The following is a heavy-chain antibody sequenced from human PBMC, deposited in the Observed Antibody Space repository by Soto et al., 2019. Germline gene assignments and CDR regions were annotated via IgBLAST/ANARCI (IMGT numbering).Heavy chain of an antibody. J-gene: IGHJ4*02. D-gene: IGHD3-9*01. Sequence: VASVKVSCKASGYIFSSNAMHWVRQAPGQGLEWMGWISAYNGNTNYAQKLQGRVTMTTDTSTSTAYMELRSLRSDDTAVYYCARRGRYFDWLATPTNDYWGQGTLVTVSS. V-gene: IGHV1-18*01. CDR3: ARRGRYFDWLATPTNDY. CDR2: ISAYNGNT. CDR1: GYIFSSNA.